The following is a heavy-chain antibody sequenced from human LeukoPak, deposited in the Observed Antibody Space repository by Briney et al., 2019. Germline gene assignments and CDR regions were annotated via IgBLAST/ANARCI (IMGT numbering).Heavy chain of an antibody. J-gene: IGHJ6*03. Sequence: GASVKGSCKPSGYTFTGYYIQWVRQAPGQGLEWMGWINPHSGGTNYAPKFQGRVSMTRDTSISTAYMELSRLRSDDTAVYYCARGVVAATFYYYMDVWGKGTTVTVSS. CDR3: ARGVVAATFYYYMDV. D-gene: IGHD2-15*01. CDR2: INPHSGGT. CDR1: GYTFTGYY. V-gene: IGHV1-2*02.